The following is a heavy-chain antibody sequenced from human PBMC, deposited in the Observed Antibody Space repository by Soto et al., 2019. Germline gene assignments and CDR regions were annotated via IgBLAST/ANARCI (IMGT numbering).Heavy chain of an antibody. CDR2: INGYNGNT. V-gene: IGHV1-18*01. CDR1: GYTFTSYG. Sequence: QVQLVQSGAEVKKPGASVKVSCKASGYTFTSYGISWVRQAPGQGLEWMGWINGYNGNTNHAQKLQGRVTMRTDTSTSTAYMELRSLRSDDSALYYCARMGDVPYYYYGMDVWGQGTTVTVSS. CDR3: ARMGDVPYYYYGMDV. D-gene: IGHD3-16*01. J-gene: IGHJ6*02.